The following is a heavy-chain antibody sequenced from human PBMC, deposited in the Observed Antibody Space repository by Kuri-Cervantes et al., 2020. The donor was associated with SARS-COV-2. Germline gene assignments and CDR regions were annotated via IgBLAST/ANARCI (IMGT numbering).Heavy chain of an antibody. CDR3: ARDGSATVSTLFDY. CDR1: GYTFTGYY. Sequence: SVKVSCKASGYTFTGYYMHWVRQAPGQGLEWMGGIIPIFGTANYAQKFQGRVTITTDESTSTAYMELSSLRSDDTAVYYCARDGSATVSTLFDYWGQGTLVTVSS. CDR2: IIPIFGTA. J-gene: IGHJ4*02. V-gene: IGHV1-69*05. D-gene: IGHD4-11*01.